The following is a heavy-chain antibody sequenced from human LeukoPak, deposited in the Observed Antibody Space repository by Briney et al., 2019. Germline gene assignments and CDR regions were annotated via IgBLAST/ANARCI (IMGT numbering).Heavy chain of an antibody. CDR2: ISGSSSYV. CDR3: ARGMRQIVVVPAAIDL. J-gene: IGHJ4*02. Sequence: PGGSLRLSCAASGFTFSSYNMNWVRQAPGKGLEWVSSISGSSSYVYYADSVKGRFTISRDNAKNSLYLQMNSLRAEDTAVYYCARGMRQIVVVPAAIDLWGQGTLVTVSS. D-gene: IGHD2-2*01. V-gene: IGHV3-21*06. CDR1: GFTFSSYN.